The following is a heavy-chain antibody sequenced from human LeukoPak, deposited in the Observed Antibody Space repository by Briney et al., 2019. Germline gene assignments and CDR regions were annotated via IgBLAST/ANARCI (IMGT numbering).Heavy chain of an antibody. Sequence: GRSLRLSWAASGFTFDDYAMHWVRQAPGKGLEWVSGISWNSGSIGYADSVKGRFTISRDNAKNSLYLQMNSLRAEDTALYYCAKDMGPIVGSTRFDYWGQGTLVTVSS. CDR1: GFTFDDYA. CDR2: ISWNSGSI. D-gene: IGHD3-22*01. J-gene: IGHJ4*02. V-gene: IGHV3-9*01. CDR3: AKDMGPIVGSTRFDY.